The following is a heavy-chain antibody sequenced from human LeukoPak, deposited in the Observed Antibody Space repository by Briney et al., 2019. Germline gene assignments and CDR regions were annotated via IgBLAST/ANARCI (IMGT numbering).Heavy chain of an antibody. D-gene: IGHD3-10*01. J-gene: IGHJ6*02. CDR1: GFTFNNYW. CDR3: ARCPLVRGVISYHYYGLDV. V-gene: IGHV3-74*01. Sequence: PGGSLRLSCAASGFTFNNYWMHWVRQAPGKGLVWVSRIYSDGSSPSYADSVKGRFTISRDNAKNTLFLRMHSLRAEDTAVYYCARCPLVRGVISYHYYGLDVWGQGTTVTVSS. CDR2: IYSDGSSP.